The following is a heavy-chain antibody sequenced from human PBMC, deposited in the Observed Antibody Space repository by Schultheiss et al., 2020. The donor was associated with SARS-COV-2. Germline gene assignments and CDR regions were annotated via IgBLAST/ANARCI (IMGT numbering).Heavy chain of an antibody. CDR2: VWYDGSNK. CDR1: GYTFTNFG. Sequence: GGSLRLSCAASGYTFTNFGMHWVRQAPGKGLEWVAVVWYDGSNKYFADSVKGRFTISRDNAKNTMYLQMNTLRAEDTAVYYCARGLRASSSFGYWGQGTLVTVSS. J-gene: IGHJ4*02. CDR3: ARGLRASSSFGY. V-gene: IGHV3-33*01. D-gene: IGHD6-6*01.